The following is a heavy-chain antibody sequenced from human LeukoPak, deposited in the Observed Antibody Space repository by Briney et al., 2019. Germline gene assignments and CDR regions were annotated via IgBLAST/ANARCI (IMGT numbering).Heavy chain of an antibody. CDR1: GFTFGTYW. J-gene: IGHJ4*02. Sequence: GGSLRLSCGASGFTFGTYWMHWVRQAPGKGLVWVSGINSDGGTTTYADSVKGRFTISRDNAKNTLYLQMNSLRAEDTAVYYCAKDLGRVVVTNFDYRGQGTLVTVSS. V-gene: IGHV3-74*01. CDR2: INSDGGTT. CDR3: AKDLGRVVVTNFDY. D-gene: IGHD3-22*01.